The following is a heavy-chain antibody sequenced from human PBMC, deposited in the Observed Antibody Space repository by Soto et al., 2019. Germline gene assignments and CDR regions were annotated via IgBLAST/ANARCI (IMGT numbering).Heavy chain of an antibody. CDR2: IYPGDSDT. Sequence: GESLKISCEGSAYSFSNYWIAWVRQTPGKGLEFMGTIYPGDSDTRYSPSFQGQVTISADKSTNTAYLRWSSLKASDSAMYYCARQWNYFDTGAYYLDYWGQGNMVTVSS. J-gene: IGHJ4*02. V-gene: IGHV5-51*01. CDR3: ARQWNYFDTGAYYLDY. D-gene: IGHD3-22*01. CDR1: AYSFSNYW.